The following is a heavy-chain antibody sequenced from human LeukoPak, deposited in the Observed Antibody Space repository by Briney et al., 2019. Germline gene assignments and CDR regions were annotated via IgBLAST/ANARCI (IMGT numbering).Heavy chain of an antibody. J-gene: IGHJ3*02. CDR1: GFTFSSYA. V-gene: IGHV3-23*01. Sequence: GGSLRLSCAATGFTFSSYAMSWVRQAPGKGLEWVSAISGGVGSTYYADSVKGRFTISRDNSKNTLYLQMNSLRAEDTAVYYCARGDCSSTSCYMREGAFDIWGQGTMVTVSS. CDR2: ISGGVGST. CDR3: ARGDCSSTSCYMREGAFDI. D-gene: IGHD2-2*02.